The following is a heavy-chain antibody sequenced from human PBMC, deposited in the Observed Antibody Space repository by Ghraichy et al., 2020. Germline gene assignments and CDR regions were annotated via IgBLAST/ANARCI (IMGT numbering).Heavy chain of an antibody. CDR1: GFSFSSYA. Sequence: GGSLRLSCAASGFSFSSYAMSWVRQAPGKGLEWVSVISASSTVTYYADSMKGRFTISRDNSKNTLFLQMNSLRAEDMAVYYCAKDSKRFDYWGQGTLVTVSS. V-gene: IGHV3-23*01. CDR2: ISASSTVT. J-gene: IGHJ4*02. CDR3: AKDSKRFDY.